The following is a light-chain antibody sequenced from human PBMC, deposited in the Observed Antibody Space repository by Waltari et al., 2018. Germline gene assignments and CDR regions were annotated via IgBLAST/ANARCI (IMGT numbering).Light chain of an antibody. Sequence: DIKMPQSPSSLSASVGDRVTITCRASQRISDYLNWYQQKPGKAPKLLIYAASNLHGGVPPRFSGSGSGTDFTLTINTLQPEDFATYYCQQSYSTPPFSFGPGTKVDIK. CDR2: AAS. J-gene: IGKJ3*01. CDR1: QRISDY. CDR3: QQSYSTPPFS. V-gene: IGKV1-39*01.